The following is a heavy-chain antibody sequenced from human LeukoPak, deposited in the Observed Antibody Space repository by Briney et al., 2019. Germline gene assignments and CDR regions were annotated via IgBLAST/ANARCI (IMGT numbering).Heavy chain of an antibody. CDR2: INPNSGGT. J-gene: IGHJ3*02. CDR1: GYSFTSNY. CDR3: AKGVPPYYDFWSGSTGAFDI. V-gene: IGHV1-2*06. Sequence: GASVKVSCKASGYSFTSNYIHWVRQAPGQGLEWMGRINPNSGGTNYAQKFQGRVTMTRDTSISTAYMELSRLRSDDTAVYYCAKGVPPYYDFWSGSTGAFDIWGQGTMVTVSS. D-gene: IGHD3-3*01.